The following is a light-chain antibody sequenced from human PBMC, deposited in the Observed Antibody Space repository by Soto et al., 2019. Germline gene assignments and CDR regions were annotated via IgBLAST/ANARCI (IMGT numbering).Light chain of an antibody. V-gene: IGLV2-14*01. J-gene: IGLJ1*01. Sequence: QSVLTQPASVSGSPGQSITISFTGTSSDVGVYNYVSWYQQHPGKAPKLMIYEVSNRPSGVSNSGSKSGNTASLTISGLQAEDEDDYYCSSYTSSSTLVFGTGTKVTVL. CDR3: SSYTSSSTLV. CDR2: EVS. CDR1: SSDVGVYNY.